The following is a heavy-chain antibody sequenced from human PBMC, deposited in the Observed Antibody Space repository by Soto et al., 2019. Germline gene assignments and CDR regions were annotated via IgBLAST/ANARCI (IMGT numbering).Heavy chain of an antibody. CDR1: GDSVSSNSAA. J-gene: IGHJ6*02. V-gene: IGHV6-1*01. CDR2: TYYRSKWYN. Sequence: SQTLSLTCAISGDSVSSNSAAWNWIRQSPSRGLEWLGRTYYRSKWYNDYAVSVKSRITINPDTSKNQFSLQLNSVTPEDTAVYYCARFREVVVAADYYYGMGVWGQGTTVTVSS. D-gene: IGHD2-15*01. CDR3: ARFREVVVAADYYYGMGV.